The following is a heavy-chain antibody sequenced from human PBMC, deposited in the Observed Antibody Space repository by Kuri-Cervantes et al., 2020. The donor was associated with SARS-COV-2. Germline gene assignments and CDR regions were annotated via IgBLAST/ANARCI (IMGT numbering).Heavy chain of an antibody. CDR2: INTNTGNP. Sequence: ASVKVSCKASGYTFTSYAMNWVRQAPGQGLEWMGWINTNTGNPTYAQGFTGRFVFSLDTSVSTAYLQISSLKAEDTAVYYCARTMYSSSRYWFDPWGQGTLVTVSS. J-gene: IGHJ5*02. CDR3: ARTMYSSSRYWFDP. CDR1: GYTFTSYA. V-gene: IGHV7-4-1*02. D-gene: IGHD6-13*01.